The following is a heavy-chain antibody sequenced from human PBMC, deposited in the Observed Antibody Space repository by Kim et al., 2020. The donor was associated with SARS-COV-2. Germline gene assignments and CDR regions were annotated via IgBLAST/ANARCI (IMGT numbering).Heavy chain of an antibody. V-gene: IGHV3-49*03. J-gene: IGHJ4*02. Sequence: GGSLRLSCTASGFTFGDFAMSWFRQAPGKGLEWVSFIRSSKADGGTKEYAASVKGRFTISRDEYKSIAYLQMNSLKTEDSAEYYCTRASGLLDYWGQGTL. CDR3: TRASGLLDY. CDR1: GFTFGDFA. D-gene: IGHD6-25*01. CDR2: IRSSKADGGTK.